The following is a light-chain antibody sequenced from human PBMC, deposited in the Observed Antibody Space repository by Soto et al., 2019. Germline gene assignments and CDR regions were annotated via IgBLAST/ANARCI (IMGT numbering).Light chain of an antibody. CDR1: SSDVGGYNY. CDR2: DVS. J-gene: IGLJ2*01. CDR3: TSYTSSSTLEV. V-gene: IGLV2-14*01. Sequence: QSALTQPASVSGSPGQSITISCTGTSSDVGGYNYVSWYQQHPGKAPKLMIYDVSNRPSGVSNRFSGSKSGNTASLTISGPQAEDEADYYCTSYTSSSTLEVFGGGTKPTVL.